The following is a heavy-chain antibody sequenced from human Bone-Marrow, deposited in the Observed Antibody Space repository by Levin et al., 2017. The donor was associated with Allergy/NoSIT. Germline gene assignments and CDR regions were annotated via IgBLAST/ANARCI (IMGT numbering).Heavy chain of an antibody. D-gene: IGHD3-3*01. CDR1: GYTFTDYD. V-gene: IGHV1-8*01. CDR2: MNPKSGNT. Sequence: PGESLKISCEASGYTFTDYDINWLRQANGQGFEWMGWMNPKSGNTGSAQKFQGRVTLTRNTSISTAYMELSSLTSEDTAVYYCARRDRITTYGVVPNGVAVWGQGTTVAVSS. J-gene: IGHJ6*02. CDR3: ARRDRITTYGVVPNGVAV.